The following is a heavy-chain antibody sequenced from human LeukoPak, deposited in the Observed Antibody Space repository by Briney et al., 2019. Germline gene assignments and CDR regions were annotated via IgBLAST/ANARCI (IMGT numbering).Heavy chain of an antibody. CDR1: GYTFTSYD. V-gene: IGHV1-8*03. CDR2: MNPNSGNT. Sequence: ASVKVSCQASGYTFTSYDINWVRQATGQGLEWMGWMNPNSGNTGYAQKFQGRVTITRSTSISTAYMELNSLRSEDTAVYYCARGRATVTTHWFDPWGQGTVVTVPS. CDR3: ARGRATVTTHWFDP. J-gene: IGHJ5*02. D-gene: IGHD4-11*01.